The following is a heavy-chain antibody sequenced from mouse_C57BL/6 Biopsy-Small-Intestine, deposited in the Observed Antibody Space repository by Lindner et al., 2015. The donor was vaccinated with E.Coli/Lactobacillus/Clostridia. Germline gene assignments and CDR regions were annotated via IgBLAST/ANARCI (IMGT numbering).Heavy chain of an antibody. J-gene: IGHJ4*01. Sequence: VQLQESGGGLVKPGGSRQLSCTASGFTFSDYGMHWVRQAPEKGLEWVAYISSGSSTIYYADTVRGRFTISRDNAKNTLFLQMTSLRSEDTAMYYCARPYYYALDYWGQGTSVTVSS. CDR1: GFTFSDYG. V-gene: IGHV5-17*01. CDR2: ISSGSSTI. CDR3: ARPYYYALDY.